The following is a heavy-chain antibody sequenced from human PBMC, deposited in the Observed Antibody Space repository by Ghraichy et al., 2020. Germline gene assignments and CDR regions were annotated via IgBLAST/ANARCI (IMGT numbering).Heavy chain of an antibody. CDR1: GYTFTSYY. CDR3: ARPRFVEMATGSFDY. D-gene: IGHD5-24*01. J-gene: IGHJ4*02. CDR2: INPSGGST. Sequence: ASVKVSCKASGYTFTSYYMHWVRQAPGQGLEWMGIINPSGGSTSYAQKFQGRVTMTRDTSTSTVYMELSSLRSEDTAVYYCARPRFVEMATGSFDYWGQGTLVTVSS. V-gene: IGHV1-46*01.